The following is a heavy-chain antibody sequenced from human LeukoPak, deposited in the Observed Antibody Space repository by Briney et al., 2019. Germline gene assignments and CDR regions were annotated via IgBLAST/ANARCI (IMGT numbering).Heavy chain of an antibody. CDR1: GASMSSYY. CDR3: ARGKISAIDY. Sequence: PSETLSLTCTVSGASMSSYYWSWIRQPPGKGLEWIGYVYYSGDTNYNPSLKSRVIISLDASMNHFSLKLSSVTAADTAVYYCARGKISAIDYWGQGTLVTVSS. CDR2: VYYSGDT. J-gene: IGHJ4*02. D-gene: IGHD2-15*01. V-gene: IGHV4-59*01.